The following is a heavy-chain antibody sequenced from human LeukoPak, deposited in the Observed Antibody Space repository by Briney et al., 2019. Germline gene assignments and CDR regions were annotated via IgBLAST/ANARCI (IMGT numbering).Heavy chain of an antibody. CDR1: GGSISSNSYY. CDR2: IYYSGST. J-gene: IGHJ4*02. CDR3: VNYYDSSDYQQPHHFDY. V-gene: IGHV4-39*01. Sequence: SETLSLTCTVSGGSISSNSYYWGWIRQPPGKGLEWIGSIYYSGSTYHNPSLKSRVTISVDTSKNQFSLKLSSVTAADTAVYYCVNYYDSSDYQQPHHFDYWGQGTLVTVSS. D-gene: IGHD3-22*01.